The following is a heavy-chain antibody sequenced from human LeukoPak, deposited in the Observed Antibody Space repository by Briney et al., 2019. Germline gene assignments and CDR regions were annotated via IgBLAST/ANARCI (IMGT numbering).Heavy chain of an antibody. V-gene: IGHV4-59*08. CDR1: GGSISTFY. Sequence: PSETLSLTCTVSGGSISTFYWSWIRQPPGKGLEWIGYIYYSGTTNYNPSLKSRVTISVDTSKNQFSLKLSSLTAADTAVYYCARHPPFGVDSYCDPWGQGTLVTVSS. D-gene: IGHD3-3*01. CDR3: ARHPPFGVDSYCDP. CDR2: IYYSGTT. J-gene: IGHJ5*02.